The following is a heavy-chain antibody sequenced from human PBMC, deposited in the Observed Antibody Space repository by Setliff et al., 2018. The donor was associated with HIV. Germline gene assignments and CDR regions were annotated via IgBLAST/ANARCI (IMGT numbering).Heavy chain of an antibody. V-gene: IGHV4-39*07. D-gene: IGHD2-15*01. J-gene: IGHJ4*02. Sequence: PSETLSLTCTVSGGSISSTTYYWNWFRQSPGKGLEWIGFGYYSGTTYYNPSLKSRVTISVDTSKNQFSLRLTSVAATDTAVYYCARDDRRSGDTCYYYWGQGALVTVSS. CDR2: GYYSGTT. CDR3: ARDDRRSGDTCYYY. CDR1: GGSISSTTYY.